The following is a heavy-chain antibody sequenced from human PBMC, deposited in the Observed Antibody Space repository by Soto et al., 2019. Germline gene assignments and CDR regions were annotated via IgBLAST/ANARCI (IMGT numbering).Heavy chain of an antibody. Sequence: QVQLVESGGGVVQPGRSLRLSCAASGFVFDTYGMHWVRQAPGKGLEWVADIWYAGSNRNYADSVKGRFTISRDNSKTTLYLQMTSLSAEDPAVYFCASPWTADWFDPWGQGTLVIVSS. J-gene: IGHJ5*02. V-gene: IGHV3-33*03. D-gene: IGHD1-1*01. CDR2: IWYAGSNR. CDR3: ASPWTADWFDP. CDR1: GFVFDTYG.